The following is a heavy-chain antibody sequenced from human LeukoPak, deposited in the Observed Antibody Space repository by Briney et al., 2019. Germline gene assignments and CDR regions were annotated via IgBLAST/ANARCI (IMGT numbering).Heavy chain of an antibody. CDR1: GGTFSSYA. CDR3: QLNYGDYPSYFDY. V-gene: IGHV1-69*13. D-gene: IGHD4-17*01. CDR2: IIPIFGTA. Sequence: GASVKVSCRASGGTFSSYAISWVRQAPGQGLEWMGGIIPIFGTANYAQKFQGRVTITADESTSTAYMELSSLRSEDTAVYYCQLNYGDYPSYFDYWGQGTLVTVSS. J-gene: IGHJ4*02.